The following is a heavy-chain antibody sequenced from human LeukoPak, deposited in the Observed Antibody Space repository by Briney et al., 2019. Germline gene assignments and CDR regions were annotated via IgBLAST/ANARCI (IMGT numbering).Heavy chain of an antibody. CDR1: GGSISSYY. D-gene: IGHD2-15*01. CDR3: ARDIRGGSPMTHVAFDI. CDR2: IYYSGST. V-gene: IGHV4-59*01. J-gene: IGHJ3*02. Sequence: PSETLSLTCTVSGGSISSYYWSWIRQPPGKGLEWIGYIYYSGSTNYNPSLKSRVTISVDTSKNQFSLKLSSVTAADTAVYYCARDIRGGSPMTHVAFDIWGQGTMATVSS.